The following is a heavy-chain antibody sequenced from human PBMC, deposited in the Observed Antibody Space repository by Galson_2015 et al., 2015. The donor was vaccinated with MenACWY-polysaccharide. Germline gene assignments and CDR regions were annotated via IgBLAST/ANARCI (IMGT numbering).Heavy chain of an antibody. J-gene: IGHJ4*02. CDR3: ARRGKAAAVTDN. CDR1: GFTFSSYV. V-gene: IGHV3-23*01. CDR2: ISAGGGTT. D-gene: IGHD6-13*01. Sequence: SLRLSCAPSGFTFSSYVMIWVRQAPGKGLEWVSVISAGGGTTYYADSVKGRFTISRDNSKNTLYLRMNSLRAEDTALYYCARRGKAAAVTDNWGQGTLVTVSS.